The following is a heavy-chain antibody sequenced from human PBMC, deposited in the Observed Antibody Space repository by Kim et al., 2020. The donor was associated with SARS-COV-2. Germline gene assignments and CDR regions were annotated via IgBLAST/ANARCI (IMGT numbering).Heavy chain of an antibody. J-gene: IGHJ4*02. V-gene: IGHV3-30*01. CDR3: ARDGSGYSSGWQIY. D-gene: IGHD6-19*01. Sequence: ADSVKGRFTISRDNSKNTLYLQMNSLRAEDTAVYYCARDGSGYSSGWQIYWGQGTLVTVSS.